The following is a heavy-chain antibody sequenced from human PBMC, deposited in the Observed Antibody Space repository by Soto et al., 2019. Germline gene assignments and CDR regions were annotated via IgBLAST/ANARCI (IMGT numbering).Heavy chain of an antibody. D-gene: IGHD6-13*01. CDR1: GGSISSYY. V-gene: IGHV4-59*01. Sequence: SETLSLTCTVSGGSISSYYWSWIRQPPGKGLEWIGYISYTGSTNYNPSLKSRVTISVDTSKNQFSLKLSSVTAADTALYYCARVNSYSSSWSHDYWGQGALVTVSS. CDR3: ARVNSYSSSWSHDY. CDR2: ISYTGST. J-gene: IGHJ4*02.